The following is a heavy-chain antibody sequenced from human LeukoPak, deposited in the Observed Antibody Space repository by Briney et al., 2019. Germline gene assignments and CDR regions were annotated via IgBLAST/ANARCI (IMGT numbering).Heavy chain of an antibody. CDR2: ISTSGSTI. J-gene: IGHJ6*03. CDR3: ARARGIGDYYYYYYMDV. Sequence: PGGSLRLSCAASGFTFSSYEMNWVRQAPGKGLEWVSYISTSGSTIYYADSVKGRFTISRDNAKNSLYLQMNSLRAEDTAVYYCARARGIGDYYYYYYMDVWGKGTTVTVSS. V-gene: IGHV3-48*03. D-gene: IGHD4-17*01. CDR1: GFTFSSYE.